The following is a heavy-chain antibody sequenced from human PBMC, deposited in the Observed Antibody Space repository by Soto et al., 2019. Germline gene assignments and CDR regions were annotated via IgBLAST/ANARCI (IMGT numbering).Heavy chain of an antibody. V-gene: IGHV5-51*01. D-gene: IGHD3-22*01. CDR1: GYSFTSYW. CDR2: IYPGDSDT. Sequence: PGESLKISCNGSGYSFTSYWIGWVRQMPGKGLEWMGIIYPGDSDTRYSPSFQGQVTISADKSISTAYLQWSSLKASDTAMYYCARQNGFYDGSGYYWGYYYYGMDVWGQGTTVTVSS. J-gene: IGHJ6*02. CDR3: ARQNGFYDGSGYYWGYYYYGMDV.